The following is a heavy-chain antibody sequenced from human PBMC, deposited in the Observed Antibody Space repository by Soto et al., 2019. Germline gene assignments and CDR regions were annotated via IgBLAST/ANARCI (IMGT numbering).Heavy chain of an antibody. CDR3: ATGGSGSGPFTWELHDH. CDR1: GNTFTYRY. D-gene: IGHD1-26*01. J-gene: IGHJ4*02. V-gene: IGHV1-45*02. CDR2: ITPFSGDA. Sequence: QMQLVQSGAEVKKTGSTVTVSCQALGNTFTYRYLHWVRQAPGQALEWMGWITPFSGDAHYGQKFQERVTITVDKSINTAYTQMSSVGSEDTAMYYCATGGSGSGPFTWELHDHWGQGTLVTVSS.